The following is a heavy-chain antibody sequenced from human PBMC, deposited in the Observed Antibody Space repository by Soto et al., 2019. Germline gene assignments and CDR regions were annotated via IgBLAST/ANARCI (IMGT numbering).Heavy chain of an antibody. CDR3: AAYCYTMTCTHFHGYS. CDR2: IKQDESDK. V-gene: IGHV3-7*03. CDR1: GFTFRYAW. Sequence: PGGSLRLSCAVSGFTFRYAWMSWVRQAPGKGLEWVANIKQDESDKYYVDSVKGRFTISRDNAKNALYLQMNSLRVEDTAVYYCAAYCYTMTCTHFHGYSWGQGTQVTVSS. D-gene: IGHD3-16*02. J-gene: IGHJ5*02.